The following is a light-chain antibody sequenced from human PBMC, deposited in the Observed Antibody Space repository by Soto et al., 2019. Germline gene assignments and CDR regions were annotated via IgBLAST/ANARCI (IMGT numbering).Light chain of an antibody. CDR3: QQYHSYPLT. CDR1: QSISSW. V-gene: IGKV1-5*03. J-gene: IGKJ4*01. CDR2: KAS. Sequence: DIQMTQSPSTLSASVGDRVTITCRASQSISSWLAWYQQKPGKAPNLLIYKASSLESGVASRFSGSGSGTEFTLTISSLQPDDFATYYCQQYHSYPLTFGGGTKVEIK.